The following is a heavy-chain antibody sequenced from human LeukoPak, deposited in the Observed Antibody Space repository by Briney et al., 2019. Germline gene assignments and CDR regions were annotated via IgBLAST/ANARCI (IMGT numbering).Heavy chain of an antibody. V-gene: IGHV3-74*01. CDR1: GFTFSSYW. Sequence: GGSLRLSCAASGFTFSSYWMHWVRHAPGKGLVWVSRINSDGSSTSYVDSVKGRFTISRDNAKNTLYLQMNSLRAEDTAVYYCARDGGSSGRRDAFDIWGQGTMVTVSS. J-gene: IGHJ3*02. CDR2: INSDGSST. D-gene: IGHD1-26*01. CDR3: ARDGGSSGRRDAFDI.